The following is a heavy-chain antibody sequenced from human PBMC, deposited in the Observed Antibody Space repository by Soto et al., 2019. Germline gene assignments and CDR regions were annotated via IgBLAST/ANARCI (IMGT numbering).Heavy chain of an antibody. D-gene: IGHD5-12*01. Sequence: EAQLVESGGGFVQPGGSLRLSCAASGFTFDSYWMTWVRQAPGKGLEWVAHIKQDGGQTYYVDSVKGRFTISRDNAKTSLYLQMNSLRAEDTSVYFCARGGNGYENWPPYYYYGMDVWGQGTTVTVSS. V-gene: IGHV3-7*01. CDR1: GFTFDSYW. CDR3: ARGGNGYENWPPYYYYGMDV. J-gene: IGHJ6*02. CDR2: IKQDGGQT.